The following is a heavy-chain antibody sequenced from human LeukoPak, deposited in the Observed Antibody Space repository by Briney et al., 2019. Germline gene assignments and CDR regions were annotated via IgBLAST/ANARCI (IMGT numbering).Heavy chain of an antibody. CDR2: ISISGDII. D-gene: IGHD6-19*01. Sequence: GGSLRLSCAASGFAFSDYYMSWVRQAPGKGLEWLSYISISGDIIYYADSVRGRITVSRDNAKNSLYLQMNSLRAEDTAVYYCASKQWLVSDFDYWGQGTLVTVSS. CDR3: ASKQWLVSDFDY. J-gene: IGHJ4*02. CDR1: GFAFSDYY. V-gene: IGHV3-11*04.